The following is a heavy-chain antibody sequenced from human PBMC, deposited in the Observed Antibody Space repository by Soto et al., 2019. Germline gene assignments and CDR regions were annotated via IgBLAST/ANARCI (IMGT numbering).Heavy chain of an antibody. Sequence: SETLSLTCTVSGGSISSYYWSWIRQPPGKGLEWIGYIYYSGSTNYNPSLKSRVTISVDTSKNQFSLKLSSVTAADTAVYYCARELPLGGSRFDPWGQGTLVTVSS. D-gene: IGHD5-12*01. CDR3: ARELPLGGSRFDP. V-gene: IGHV4-59*01. J-gene: IGHJ5*02. CDR1: GGSISSYY. CDR2: IYYSGST.